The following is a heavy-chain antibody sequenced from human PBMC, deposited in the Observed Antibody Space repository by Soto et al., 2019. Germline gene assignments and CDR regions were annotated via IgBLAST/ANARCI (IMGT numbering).Heavy chain of an antibody. CDR3: ARAALYCSSTSCYGYRYYYYYGMDV. Sequence: PSETLSLTCAVYGGSFSGYYWSWIRQPPGKGLEWIGEINHSGSTNYNPSLKSRVTISVDTSKNQFSLKLSSVTAADTAVYYCARAALYCSSTSCYGYRYYYYYGMDVWGQGTTVTVSS. J-gene: IGHJ6*02. V-gene: IGHV4-34*01. CDR2: INHSGST. CDR1: GGSFSGYY. D-gene: IGHD2-2*01.